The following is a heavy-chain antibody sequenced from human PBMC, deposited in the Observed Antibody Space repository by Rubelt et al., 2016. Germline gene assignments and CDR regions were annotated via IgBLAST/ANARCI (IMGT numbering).Heavy chain of an antibody. CDR1: GFSFTTYG. CDR3: AGDNEGS. D-gene: IGHD3-10*01. CDR2: LRCGGRDQ. V-gene: IGHV3-30*02. J-gene: IGHJ4*02. Sequence: VQLVESGGGLIQPGGSLRLSCAASGFSFTTYGMYWVRQAHGKGLEWVTFLRCGGRDQYYAASVKGRFSMARYTAKKTLDLQMNSLRVEDTALYYCAGDNEGSWGQGTRVTVTS.